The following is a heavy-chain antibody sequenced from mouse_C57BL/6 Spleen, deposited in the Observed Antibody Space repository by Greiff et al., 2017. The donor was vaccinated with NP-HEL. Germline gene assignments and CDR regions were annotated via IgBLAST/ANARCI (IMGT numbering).Heavy chain of an antibody. J-gene: IGHJ1*03. CDR3: GMQLGRCYFDV. CDR2: IRSKSSNYAT. D-gene: IGHD4-1*02. CDR1: GFSFNSYA. V-gene: IGHV10-1*01. Sequence: EVKLEQSGGGLVQPKGSLKLSCAASGFSFNSYAMNWVRQAPGKGLEWVASIRSKSSNYATYYADSVKDRLTISRDDSESMLYLQMNILKTEDTDMYYGGMQLGRCYFDVWGTGTTVTVSS.